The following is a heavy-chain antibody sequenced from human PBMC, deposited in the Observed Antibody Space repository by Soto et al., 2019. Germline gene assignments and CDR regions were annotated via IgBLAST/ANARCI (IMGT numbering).Heavy chain of an antibody. J-gene: IGHJ4*02. CDR1: GITFTGFA. Sequence: PGGSLRLSCAASGITFTGFAFNWVRQSPGKGLEWVSTVSGSGDATHYADSVKGRFTISRDNSKNTLYLQMNSLRAEDTATYYCARDPSTGYADYWGQGTLVTVSS. D-gene: IGHD3-9*01. CDR2: VSGSGDAT. V-gene: IGHV3-23*01. CDR3: ARDPSTGYADY.